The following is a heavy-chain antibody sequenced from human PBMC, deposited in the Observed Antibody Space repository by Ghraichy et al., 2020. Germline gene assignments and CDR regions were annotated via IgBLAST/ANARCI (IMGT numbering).Heavy chain of an antibody. CDR1: GGSISSSNYY. CDR3: AGSFAVIRYFNL. J-gene: IGHJ2*01. V-gene: IGHV4-39*02. Sequence: SETLSLTCTVSGGSISSSNYYWGWIRQSPGKGLEWIGSIHHSGSTYYNPSLESRVTISVDTSKTHFSLMLSSVTAADTAVYYCAGSFAVIRYFNLWCRGTLVTVSS. CDR2: IHHSGST. D-gene: IGHD2/OR15-2a*01.